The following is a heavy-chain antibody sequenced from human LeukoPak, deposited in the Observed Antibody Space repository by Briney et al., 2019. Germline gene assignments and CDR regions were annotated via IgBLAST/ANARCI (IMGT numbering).Heavy chain of an antibody. CDR2: IIPILGIA. CDR3: ARGGEYSGSYDAFDI. V-gene: IGHV1-69*02. Sequence: GASVKVSCKASGYTFTSYTISWVRQAPGQGLEWMGRIIPILGIANYAQKFQGRVTITADKSTSTAYMELSSLRSEDTAVYYCARGGEYSGSYDAFDIWGQGTMVTVSS. J-gene: IGHJ3*02. CDR1: GYTFTSYT. D-gene: IGHD1-26*01.